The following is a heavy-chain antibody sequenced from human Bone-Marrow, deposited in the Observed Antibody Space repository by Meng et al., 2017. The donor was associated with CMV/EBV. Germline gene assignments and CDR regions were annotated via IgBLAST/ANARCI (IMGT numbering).Heavy chain of an antibody. D-gene: IGHD2-2*01. V-gene: IGHV4-39*07. CDR2: IYYSGST. Sequence: SETLSLTCPVSGGSISSSSYYWGWIRQPPGRGLEWIGSIYYSGSTYYNPSLKSRVIMSVDTSKNQFSLKVTSVTAADTAVYYCARRGYCTNISCPDWFDPWGQGTLVTVSS. CDR1: GGSISSSSYY. J-gene: IGHJ5*02. CDR3: ARRGYCTNISCPDWFDP.